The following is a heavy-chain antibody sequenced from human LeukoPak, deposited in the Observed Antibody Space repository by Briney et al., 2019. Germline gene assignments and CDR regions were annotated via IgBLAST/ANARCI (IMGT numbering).Heavy chain of an antibody. Sequence: GGSLRLSCAASGFTFSSYAVHWVRQAPGKGLEWVAVISYDGSNKYYADSVKGRFTISRDNSKNTLYLQMNSLRAEDTAVYYCARENSSGWYNYGMHVWGKGTTVTVSS. CDR3: ARENSSGWYNYGMHV. V-gene: IGHV3-30*04. J-gene: IGHJ6*04. CDR2: ISYDGSNK. CDR1: GFTFSSYA. D-gene: IGHD6-19*01.